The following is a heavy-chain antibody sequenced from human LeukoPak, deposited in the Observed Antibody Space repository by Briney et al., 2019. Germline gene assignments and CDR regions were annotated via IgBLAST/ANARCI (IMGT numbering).Heavy chain of an antibody. D-gene: IGHD3-9*01. CDR3: ARVQGYFDWLGLNDAFDI. Sequence: ASVKVSCKASGYTFTSYAMHWVRQAPGQRLEWMGWINAGNGNTKYLQKFQGRVTITRDTSASTAYMELSSLRSEDTAVYYCARVQGYFDWLGLNDAFDIWGQGTMVTVSS. CDR1: GYTFTSYA. V-gene: IGHV1-3*01. J-gene: IGHJ3*02. CDR2: INAGNGNT.